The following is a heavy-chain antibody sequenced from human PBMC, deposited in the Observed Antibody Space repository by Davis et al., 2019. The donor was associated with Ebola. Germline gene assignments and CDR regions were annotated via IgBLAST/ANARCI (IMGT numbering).Heavy chain of an antibody. Sequence: GESLKISCAASGFIFRSYVMSWVRQAPGKGLEWVSTYGTSADTYYADSVKGRFTISRDNPKNSLYLQMNSLRAEDTAVYYCARDPSTFRRVHFDYWGQGTLITVSS. CDR2: YGTSADT. CDR1: GFIFRSYV. CDR3: ARDPSTFRRVHFDY. J-gene: IGHJ4*02. V-gene: IGHV3-21*04.